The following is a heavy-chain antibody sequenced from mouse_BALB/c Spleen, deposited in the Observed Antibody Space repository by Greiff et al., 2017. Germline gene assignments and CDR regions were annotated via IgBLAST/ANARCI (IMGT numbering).Heavy chain of an antibody. CDR3: VRDRGYY. J-gene: IGHJ3*01. CDR1: GFSLTSYD. CDR2: IWTGGGT. D-gene: IGHD2-14*01. V-gene: IGHV2-9-2*01. Sequence: VKLVESGPGLVAPSQSLSITCTVSGFSLTSYDINWIRQPPGKGLEWLGVIWTGGGTNYTSAFMSRLNISKDNSKSQVFLKMNSLQTDDTAIYYCVRDRGYYWGQGTLVTVSA.